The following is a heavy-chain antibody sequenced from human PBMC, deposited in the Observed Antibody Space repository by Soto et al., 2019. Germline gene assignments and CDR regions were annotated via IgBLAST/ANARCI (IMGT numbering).Heavy chain of an antibody. CDR2: IYYSGST. V-gene: IGHV4-31*03. CDR3: ASGSTVVTPWFDY. CDR1: GGSISSGGYY. J-gene: IGHJ4*02. D-gene: IGHD4-17*01. Sequence: PSETLSLTCTVSGGSISSGGYYWSWIRQHPGKGLEWIGYIYYSGSTYYNPSLKSRVTISVDTSKNQLSLKLSSVTAADTAVYYCASGSTVVTPWFDYWGQGTMVTVSS.